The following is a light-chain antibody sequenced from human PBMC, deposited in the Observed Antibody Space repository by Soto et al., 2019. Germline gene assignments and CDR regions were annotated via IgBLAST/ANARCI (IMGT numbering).Light chain of an antibody. Sequence: DIVMTQSPLSLPVTPGEPASISCRSSQSLLHSNGYNYLDWYLQKPGQSPQLLIYLGSYRASGAPERFSGSGSGTDFTLKISRVEAEDVGVYYCMQALQTRTFGQGTKVDIK. J-gene: IGKJ1*01. CDR1: QSLLHSNGYNY. CDR2: LGS. CDR3: MQALQTRT. V-gene: IGKV2-28*01.